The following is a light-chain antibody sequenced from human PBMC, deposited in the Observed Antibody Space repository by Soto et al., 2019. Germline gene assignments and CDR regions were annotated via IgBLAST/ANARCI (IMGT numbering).Light chain of an antibody. V-gene: IGKV3-11*01. CDR2: ETS. Sequence: EVVLTQSPVTLSSSPGERATLTCRASQSISTWLAWYQQKPGQAPRLIIYETSTRETGIPARFSGSGSGTEFALTISSVQPDDFATYFCQHRNTCPRTFGQGTKVDIK. CDR3: QHRNTCPRT. J-gene: IGKJ1*01. CDR1: QSISTW.